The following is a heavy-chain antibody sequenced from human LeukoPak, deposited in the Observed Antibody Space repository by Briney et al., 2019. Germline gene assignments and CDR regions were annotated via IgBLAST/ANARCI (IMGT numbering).Heavy chain of an antibody. CDR1: GGTFSSYA. CDR3: ARGAMIVVASEYFQH. J-gene: IGHJ1*01. D-gene: IGHD3-22*01. Sequence: SVKVSCKASGGTFSSYAISWVRQAPGQGLEWMGRIIPILGIANYAQKFQGRVTITADKSTSTAYMELSSLRSEDTAVYYCARGAMIVVASEYFQHWGQGTLVTVSS. V-gene: IGHV1-69*04. CDR2: IIPILGIA.